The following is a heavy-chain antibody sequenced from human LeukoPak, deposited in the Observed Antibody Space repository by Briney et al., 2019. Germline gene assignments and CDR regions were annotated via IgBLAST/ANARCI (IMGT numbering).Heavy chain of an antibody. CDR3: ARGTSGWPYYMDV. CDR1: GGSFIGYY. V-gene: IGHV4-34*01. CDR2: INHSGST. J-gene: IGHJ6*03. Sequence: PSETLSLTCAVYGGSFIGYYWSWIRQPLGKGLEWIGEINHSGSTNYNPSLKSRVTISVDTSKNQFSLRLTSMTAADTAVYYCARGTSGWPYYMDVWGKGTTVTVSS. D-gene: IGHD6-19*01.